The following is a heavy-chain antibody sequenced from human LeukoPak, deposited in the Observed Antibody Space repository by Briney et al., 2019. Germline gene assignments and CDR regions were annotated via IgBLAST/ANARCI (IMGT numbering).Heavy chain of an antibody. J-gene: IGHJ3*02. D-gene: IGHD2-2*01. CDR1: GYSFTSYW. Sequence: GESLKISCKGSGYSFTSYWIGWVRQMPGKGLEWMGLLYPGDSDTRYSPSFQGQVTISADKSISTAYLQWGSLKASDTAMYYCARLAGGSSHTGAFDIWGQGTMVTVSS. CDR3: ARLAGGSSHTGAFDI. CDR2: LYPGDSDT. V-gene: IGHV5-51*01.